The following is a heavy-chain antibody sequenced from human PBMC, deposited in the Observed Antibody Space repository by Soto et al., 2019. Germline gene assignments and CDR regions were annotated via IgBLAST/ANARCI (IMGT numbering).Heavy chain of an antibody. J-gene: IGHJ5*02. V-gene: IGHV5-51*01. CDR3: ARHSRTHYDILTGYYEVPTWFDP. CDR1: GYSFTSYW. D-gene: IGHD3-9*01. CDR2: IYPGDSDT. Sequence: GESLKISCKGSGYSFTSYWIGWVRQMPGKGLEWMGIIYPGDSDTRYSPSFQGQVTISADKSISTAYLQWSSLKASDTAMYYCARHSRTHYDILTGYYEVPTWFDPWGQGTLVTVSS.